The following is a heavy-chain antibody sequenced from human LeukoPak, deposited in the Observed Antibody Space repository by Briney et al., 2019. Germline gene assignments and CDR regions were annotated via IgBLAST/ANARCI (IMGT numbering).Heavy chain of an antibody. V-gene: IGHV1-8*01. D-gene: IGHD2-21*01. J-gene: IGHJ4*02. Sequence: VASVKVSCKASGYTFTSYDINWVRQAPGQGLEWMGWMNPNSGNTGYAQKFQGRVTMTRNTSISTAYMELSSLRSEDTAVYYCARGPICGGDCYSLDYWGQGTLVTVSS. CDR1: GYTFTSYD. CDR3: ARGPICGGDCYSLDY. CDR2: MNPNSGNT.